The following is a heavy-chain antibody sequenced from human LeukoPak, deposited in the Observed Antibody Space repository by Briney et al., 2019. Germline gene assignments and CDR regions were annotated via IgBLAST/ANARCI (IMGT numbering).Heavy chain of an antibody. V-gene: IGHV1-2*02. J-gene: IGHJ4*02. CDR2: INPEKRDT. Sequence: ASVKVSCKASGYTFTGYAIHWVRQAPGQGLEWMGWINPEKRDTGYAHKFQGRVTMTSDTSISTAYMELSSLRSDDTAVYYCAKKVRGPSHPLDFWGQGSLVTVSS. D-gene: IGHD5-12*01. CDR3: AKKVRGPSHPLDF. CDR1: GYTFTGYA.